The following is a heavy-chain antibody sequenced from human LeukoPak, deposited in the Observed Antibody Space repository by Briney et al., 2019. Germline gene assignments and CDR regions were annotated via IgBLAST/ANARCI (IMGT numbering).Heavy chain of an antibody. CDR3: AKDRSCTNDICHGDFDY. V-gene: IGHV3-23*01. Sequence: GGSLRLSCAASGFTFSSYAVSWVRQAPGKGLEGVSSISGSGGSTYSADSVKGRFTISRDNSKNTLYLQMNSLRAEDTALYYCAKDRSCTNDICHGDFDYWGQGTVVTVSS. D-gene: IGHD2-8*01. J-gene: IGHJ4*02. CDR1: GFTFSSYA. CDR2: ISGSGGST.